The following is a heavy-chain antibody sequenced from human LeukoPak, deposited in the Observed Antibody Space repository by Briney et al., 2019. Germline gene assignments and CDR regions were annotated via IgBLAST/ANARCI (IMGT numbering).Heavy chain of an antibody. CDR2: ISYDGSNK. CDR3: AREAPDWQTFTMVRVSDAFDI. CDR1: GFTFSSYG. Sequence: PGGSLRLSCAASGFTFSSYGMHWVRQAPGKGLEWVAVISYDGSNKYYADSVKGRFTISRDNSKNTLYLQMNSLRAEDTAVYYCAREAPDWQTFTMVRVSDAFDIWGQGTMVTVSS. J-gene: IGHJ3*02. D-gene: IGHD3-10*01. V-gene: IGHV3-30*03.